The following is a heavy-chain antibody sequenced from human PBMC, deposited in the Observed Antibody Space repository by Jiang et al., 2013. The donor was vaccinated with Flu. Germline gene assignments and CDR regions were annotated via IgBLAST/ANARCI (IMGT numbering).Heavy chain of an antibody. Sequence: SGGSISSHYWSWIRQPPGKGLEWIGYIYYSGSTNYNPSLKSRVTISVDTSKNQFSLKLSSVTAADTAVYYCARGSLLSTVVTPDYWGQGTLVTVSS. CDR3: ARGSLLSTVVTPDY. CDR1: GGSISSHY. CDR2: IYYSGST. V-gene: IGHV4-59*11. D-gene: IGHD4-23*01. J-gene: IGHJ4*02.